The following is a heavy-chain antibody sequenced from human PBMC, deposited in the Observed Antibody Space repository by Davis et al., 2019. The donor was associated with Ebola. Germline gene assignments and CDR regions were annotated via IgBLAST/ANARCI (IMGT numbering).Heavy chain of an antibody. Sequence: PGGSLRLSCAASGFTVSSNYMNWVRQAPGKGLEWVSSISSSSSYIYYADSVKGRFTISRDNAKNSLYLQMNSLRAEDTAVYYCARDGRLSYSGSYYVYWGQGTLVTVSS. CDR1: GFTVSSNY. CDR2: ISSSSSYI. CDR3: ARDGRLSYSGSYYVY. V-gene: IGHV3-21*01. D-gene: IGHD1-26*01. J-gene: IGHJ4*02.